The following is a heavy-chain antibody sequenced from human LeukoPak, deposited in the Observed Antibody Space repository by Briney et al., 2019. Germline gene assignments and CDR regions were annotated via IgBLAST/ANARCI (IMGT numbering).Heavy chain of an antibody. Sequence: GGSLRLSCAASGFTFSSNYTSWVRQAPGKGLEWFSVIYSGGSTYYSDSVKGRFTISRDNSKNTLYLQMNSLRAGDTAVYYCAREVVGITIFGVVDYWGQGTLVTVSS. J-gene: IGHJ4*02. V-gene: IGHV3-66*02. CDR1: GFTFSSNY. CDR3: AREVVGITIFGVVDY. D-gene: IGHD3-3*01. CDR2: IYSGGST.